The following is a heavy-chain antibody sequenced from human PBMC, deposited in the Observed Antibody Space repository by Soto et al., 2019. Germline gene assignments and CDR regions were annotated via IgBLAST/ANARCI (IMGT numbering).Heavy chain of an antibody. CDR2: IYYSGST. CDR1: GGSISSSSYY. J-gene: IGHJ4*02. D-gene: IGHD3-22*01. CDR3: ARDRFYYYDSSGYYPLFDY. Sequence: SETLSLTCTVSGGSISSSSYYWGWIRQPPGKGLEWIGSIYYSGSTYYNPSLKSRVTISVDTSKNQFSLKLSSATAADTAVYYCARDRFYYYDSSGYYPLFDYWGQGTLVTVSS. V-gene: IGHV4-39*02.